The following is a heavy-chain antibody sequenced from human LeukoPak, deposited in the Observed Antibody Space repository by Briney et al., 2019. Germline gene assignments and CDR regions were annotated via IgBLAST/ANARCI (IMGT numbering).Heavy chain of an antibody. J-gene: IGHJ4*02. CDR1: GYSFTNYW. D-gene: IGHD3-16*02. Sequence: GEPRKSPCQGSGYSFTNYWIDWVGQIPGKSLGLMGIIYPCDSNPKYSPDLQGQVTISPDTSINTTYLEGSSLKASDTAIYYCARHYRWPAYYFDYWGQGTLVTVSS. CDR2: IYPCDSNP. V-gene: IGHV5-51*01. CDR3: ARHYRWPAYYFDY.